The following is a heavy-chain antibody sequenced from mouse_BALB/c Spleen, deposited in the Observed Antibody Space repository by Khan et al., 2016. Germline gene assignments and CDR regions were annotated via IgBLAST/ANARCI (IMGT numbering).Heavy chain of an antibody. V-gene: IGHV1S34*01. J-gene: IGHJ3*01. D-gene: IGHD1-1*01. CDR3: ASPYGSSYVGFAY. Sequence: LVKTGASVKISCKASGYSFTCYYMHWVKQSHGKSLEWIGYITSYNGATSYNQKFKGKATFTVDTSSSTAYMQFNSLTSEDSAVYYCASPYGSSYVGFAYWGQGTLVTVSA. CDR2: ITSYNGAT. CDR1: GYSFTCYY.